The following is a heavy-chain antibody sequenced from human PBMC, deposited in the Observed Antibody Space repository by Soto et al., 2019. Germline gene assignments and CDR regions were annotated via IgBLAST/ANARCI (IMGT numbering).Heavy chain of an antibody. J-gene: IGHJ6*02. Sequence: SSETLSLTCTVSGGSVSSGSYYWIWIRQPPGKGLEWIGYIYYSGSTNYNPSLKSRVTISVDTSKNQFSLKLSSVTAADTAVDYCASVWYGELADFDYYYGMDFWGQGTTVTVSS. CDR3: ASVWYGELADFDYYYGMDF. D-gene: IGHD3-10*01. CDR2: IYYSGST. CDR1: GGSVSSGSYY. V-gene: IGHV4-61*01.